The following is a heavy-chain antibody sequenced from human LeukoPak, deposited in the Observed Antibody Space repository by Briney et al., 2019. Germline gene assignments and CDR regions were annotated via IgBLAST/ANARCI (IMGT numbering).Heavy chain of an antibody. V-gene: IGHV5-51*01. J-gene: IGHJ4*02. CDR3: ARPGTSSGYLIDY. Sequence: GESLKISCTGSGYSFTSYWIGWVRQMPGKGLEWMGIIYPGDSGTRYSTSFQGQVTISADKSISTAYLQWSSLKASDTAMYYCARPGTSSGYLIDYWGQGTLVTVSS. D-gene: IGHD3-22*01. CDR1: GYSFTSYW. CDR2: IYPGDSGT.